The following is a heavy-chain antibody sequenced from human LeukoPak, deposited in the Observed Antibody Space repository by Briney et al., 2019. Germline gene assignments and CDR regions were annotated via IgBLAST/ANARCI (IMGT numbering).Heavy chain of an antibody. CDR3: SRGVGSGSFYPYYYGTDV. CDR2: ISYSGST. CDR1: GGSISSYY. V-gene: IGHV4-59*01. D-gene: IGHD3-10*01. Sequence: SDTLSLTCTVSGGSISSYYWSWIRQPPGKGLEWIGYISYSGSTNYNPSLKSRVTISVDTSKNQFSLKLSSVTGADTAVYYCSRGVGSGSFYPYYYGTDVWGQGTTVTVSS. J-gene: IGHJ6*02.